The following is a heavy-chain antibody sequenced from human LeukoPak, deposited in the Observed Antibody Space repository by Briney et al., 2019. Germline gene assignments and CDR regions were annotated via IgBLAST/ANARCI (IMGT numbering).Heavy chain of an antibody. V-gene: IGHV4-59*08. CDR1: GGSISSYY. CDR2: IYYSGST. J-gene: IGHJ6*02. D-gene: IGHD3-10*01. Sequence: PSETLSLTCTVSGGSISSYYWSWIRQPPGKGLEWIGYIYYSGSTNYNPSLKSRVTISVDTSKNQFSLKLSSVTAADTAVYYCARLGSGSYWSPPYYYGMDVWGQGTTVTVSS. CDR3: ARLGSGSYWSPPYYYGMDV.